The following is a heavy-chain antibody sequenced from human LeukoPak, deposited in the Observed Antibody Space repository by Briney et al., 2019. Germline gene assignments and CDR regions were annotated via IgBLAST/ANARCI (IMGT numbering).Heavy chain of an antibody. V-gene: IGHV3-48*01. CDR2: ISSSSSTI. J-gene: IGHJ4*02. CDR3: ARVGEDCIMTRCHRLFDS. Sequence: GGSLRLSCAASGFTFSSYSMNWVRQAPGKGLEWVSYISSSSSTIYYADSVKGRFTISRDNAKNSLYLQMNSLRAEDTAVYYCARVGEDCIMTRCHRLFDSLGRGTLVTVSS. D-gene: IGHD3-16*01. CDR1: GFTFSSYS.